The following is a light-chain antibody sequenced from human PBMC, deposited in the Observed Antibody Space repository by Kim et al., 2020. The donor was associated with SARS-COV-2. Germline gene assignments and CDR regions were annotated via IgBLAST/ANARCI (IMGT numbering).Light chain of an antibody. CDR3: ATWDDSLNGVV. Sequence: ELTQPPSASGTPGQRVTISCSGSSSNIGDNTVNWYQQLPRTAPKLLIYSNDQRPSGVPDRFSGSKSGTSASLAISGLQSADEADYYCATWDDSLNGVVFGGGTQLTVL. CDR1: SSNIGDNT. J-gene: IGLJ2*01. V-gene: IGLV1-44*01. CDR2: SND.